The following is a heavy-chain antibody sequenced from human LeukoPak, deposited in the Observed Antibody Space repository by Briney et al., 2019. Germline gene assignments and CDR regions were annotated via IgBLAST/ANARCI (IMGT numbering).Heavy chain of an antibody. CDR2: MSHDGSNK. CDR3: AKLDSSGWSRPFDY. V-gene: IGHV3-30*18. Sequence: GRSLRLSCAASGFTFSSYAMHWVRQAPGKGLEWVAVMSHDGSNKYYGDSVKGRFTISRDNSKNTLYLQMNSLRAEDKAVYYCAKLDSSGWSRPFDYWGQGTLLTVSS. CDR1: GFTFSSYA. J-gene: IGHJ4*02. D-gene: IGHD6-19*01.